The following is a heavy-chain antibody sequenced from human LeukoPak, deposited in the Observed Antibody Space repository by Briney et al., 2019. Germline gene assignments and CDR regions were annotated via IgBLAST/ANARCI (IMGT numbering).Heavy chain of an antibody. CDR3: ARRYCSSTSCPEILDY. D-gene: IGHD2-2*01. CDR2: IYYSGST. J-gene: IGHJ4*02. V-gene: IGHV4-59*01. CDR1: GGSLSSYY. Sequence: SETLSLTCTVSGGSLSSYYWSWIRQPPGKGLEWIGYIYYSGSTNYNPSLKSRVTISVDTSKNQFSLKLSSVTAADTAVYYCARRYCSSTSCPEILDYWGQGTLVTVSS.